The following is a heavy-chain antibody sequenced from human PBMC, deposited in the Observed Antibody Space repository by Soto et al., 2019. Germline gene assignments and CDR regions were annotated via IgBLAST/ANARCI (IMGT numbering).Heavy chain of an antibody. CDR1: GFTFSSYG. V-gene: IGHV3-30*18. J-gene: IGHJ6*02. Sequence: QVQLVESGGGVVRPGRSLRLSCAASGFTFSSYGMHWVRQAPGKGLERVAVISYDGSNKYYADSVKGRFTISRDNSKNTLYLQMNSLRAEDTAVYYCAKDRPSGSRPYYYGMDVWGQGTTVTVSS. CDR3: AKDRPSGSRPYYYGMDV. D-gene: IGHD1-26*01. CDR2: ISYDGSNK.